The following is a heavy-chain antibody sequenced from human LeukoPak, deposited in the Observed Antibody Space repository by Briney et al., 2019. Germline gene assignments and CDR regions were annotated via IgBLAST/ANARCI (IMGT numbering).Heavy chain of an antibody. J-gene: IGHJ5*02. Sequence: PSETLSLTCTVSGGSISSGSYDWSWIRQPAGKGLEWIGRIYTSGSTNYNPSLKSRVTISVDTSKNQFSLKLSSVTAADTAVYYCARDLSGCSSTSCYKWFDPWGQGTLVTVSS. V-gene: IGHV4-61*02. D-gene: IGHD2-2*02. CDR3: ARDLSGCSSTSCYKWFDP. CDR2: IYTSGST. CDR1: GGSISSGSYD.